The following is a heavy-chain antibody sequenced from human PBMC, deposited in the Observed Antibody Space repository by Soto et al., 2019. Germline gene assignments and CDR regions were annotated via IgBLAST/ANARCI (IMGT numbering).Heavy chain of an antibody. J-gene: IGHJ2*01. Sequence: QVQLQQWGAGPLRPLETLSLTCGVSGGSLSGFYWAGIGQSQGKGLEWIGEINDRGSINYNPSLKSRVSISVDTSKNHYSLNLRSVTAADTAVYYCARESHDILTGPPWVWYFDLWGRGTLVTVSS. CDR1: GGSLSGFY. CDR3: ARESHDILTGPPWVWYFDL. D-gene: IGHD3-9*01. V-gene: IGHV4-34*01. CDR2: INDRGSI.